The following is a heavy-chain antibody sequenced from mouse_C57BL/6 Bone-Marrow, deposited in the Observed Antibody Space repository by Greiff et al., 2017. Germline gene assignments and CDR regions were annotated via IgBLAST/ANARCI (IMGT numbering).Heavy chain of an antibody. CDR2: IDPSDSDT. J-gene: IGHJ2*01. Sequence: VQLQQPGAELVRPGSSVKLSCKASGYTFTSYWMHWVKQRPIQGLEWIGNIDPSDSDTHYNQKFKDKATLTVDKSSSTAYMQLSSLTSEDSAVYYCARGNCDVYFDYWGQGTTLTVSS. CDR1: GYTFTSYW. D-gene: IGHD4-1*01. V-gene: IGHV1-52*01. CDR3: ARGNCDVYFDY.